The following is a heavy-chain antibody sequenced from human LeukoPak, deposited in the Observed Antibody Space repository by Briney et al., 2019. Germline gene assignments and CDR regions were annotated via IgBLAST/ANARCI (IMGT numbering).Heavy chain of an antibody. Sequence: SETLSLTCTVSGGSISSYYWSWIRQPPGKGLEWIGYIYYSGSTNYNPSLKSRVTISVDTSKSQFSLKLSSVTAADTAVYYCARRGAMVDAFDIWGQGTMVTVSS. CDR2: IYYSGST. CDR3: ARRGAMVDAFDI. D-gene: IGHD5-18*01. J-gene: IGHJ3*02. CDR1: GGSISSYY. V-gene: IGHV4-59*08.